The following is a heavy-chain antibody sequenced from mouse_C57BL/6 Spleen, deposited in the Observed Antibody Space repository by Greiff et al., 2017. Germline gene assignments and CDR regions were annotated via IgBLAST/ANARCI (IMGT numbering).Heavy chain of an antibody. CDR1: GFTFSSYT. V-gene: IGHV5-9*01. Sequence: EVMLVESGGGLVKPGGSLKLSCAASGFTFSSYTMSWVRQTPEKRLEWVATISGGGGNTYYPDSVKGRFTISRDNAKNTLYLQMSSLRSEDTALYYCARLSNWDIGGAWFAYWGQGTLVTVSA. D-gene: IGHD4-1*01. J-gene: IGHJ3*01. CDR2: ISGGGGNT. CDR3: ARLSNWDIGGAWFAY.